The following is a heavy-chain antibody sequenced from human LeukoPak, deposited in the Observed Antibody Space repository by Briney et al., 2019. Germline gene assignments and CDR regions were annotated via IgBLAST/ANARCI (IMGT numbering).Heavy chain of an antibody. D-gene: IGHD6-19*01. CDR1: GFSVSSYG. V-gene: IGHV3-48*03. J-gene: IGHJ4*02. CDR2: ISTSGTSM. Sequence: GGSLRLSCAASGFSVSSYGFNWVRQAPGRGLEWVSYISTSGTSMYYADSVRGRFTVSRDNAKNSLYLRMNNLRAEDTAVYYCARDRSGWYYFDQWGQGTLVTVSS. CDR3: ARDRSGWYYFDQ.